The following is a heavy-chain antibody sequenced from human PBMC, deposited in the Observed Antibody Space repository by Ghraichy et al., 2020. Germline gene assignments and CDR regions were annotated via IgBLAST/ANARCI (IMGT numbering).Heavy chain of an antibody. CDR1: GGSVSSSAHY. CDR3: ARGTGREAFDV. V-gene: IGHV4-39*02. J-gene: IGHJ3*01. CDR2: IYYSGST. Sequence: LRLSCIVSGGSVSSSAHYWGWVRQAPGKGLDWIGVIYYSGSTYYNPSLKSRVSVSVDTTNNHLSLKLTSVTAADASVYFCARGTGREAFDVWGRGTMVTVS. D-gene: IGHD3/OR15-3a*01.